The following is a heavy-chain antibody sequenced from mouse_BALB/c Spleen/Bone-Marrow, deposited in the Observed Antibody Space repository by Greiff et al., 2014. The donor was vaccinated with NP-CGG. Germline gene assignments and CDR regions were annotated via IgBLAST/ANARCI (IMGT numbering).Heavy chain of an antibody. D-gene: IGHD3-3*01. Sequence: EVKLVESGPELEKPGASVKISCKASGYSFTGYNMNWVKQSSGKSLEWIGNIDPYYGGTDYNQKFKGKATLTVDKSSSTAYMQLKSLTSEDSAVYYCARVGDNRHFDVWGAGTTVTVPS. CDR3: ARVGDNRHFDV. CDR2: IDPYYGGT. V-gene: IGHV1-39*01. J-gene: IGHJ1*01. CDR1: GYSFTGYN.